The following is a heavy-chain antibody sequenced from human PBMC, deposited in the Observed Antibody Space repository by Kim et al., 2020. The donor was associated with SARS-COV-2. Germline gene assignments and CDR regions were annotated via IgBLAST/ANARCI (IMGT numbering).Heavy chain of an antibody. D-gene: IGHD6-13*01. Sequence: NYAPKFQGRVTITADESTSTAYMELSSLRSEDTAVYYCATTLAAAGPFDYWGHGTLVTVSS. V-gene: IGHV1-69*01. CDR3: ATTLAAAGPFDY. J-gene: IGHJ4*01.